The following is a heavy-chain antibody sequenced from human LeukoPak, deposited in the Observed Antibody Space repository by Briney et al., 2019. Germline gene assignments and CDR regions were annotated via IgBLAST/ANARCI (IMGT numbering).Heavy chain of an antibody. CDR3: AKEGIYLKSSLED. CDR2: IWYEGRTK. CDR1: GFTFSSYG. D-gene: IGHD5-12*01. J-gene: IGHJ4*02. V-gene: IGHV3-33*06. Sequence: RGGSLRLSCTASGFTFSSYGMHWVRQAPGNGLEWVASIWYEGRTKYYIDSVKGRFTISRDNSKNTFYLQMKSLRVDDTAVYYCAKEGIYLKSSLEDWGQGTLVTVSS.